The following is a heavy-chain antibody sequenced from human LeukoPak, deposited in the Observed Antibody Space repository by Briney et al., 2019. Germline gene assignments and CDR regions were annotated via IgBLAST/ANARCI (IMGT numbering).Heavy chain of an antibody. V-gene: IGHV3-9*01. Sequence: PGGSLRLSCAASGFTFDDYAMHWVRQAPGKGLEWVSSISWNSGSIGYADSVKGRFTISRDNAKNSLYLQMNSLRAEDTALYYCAKDGGSSLYYYGMDVWGQGTTVTVSS. D-gene: IGHD6-13*01. CDR3: AKDGGSSLYYYGMDV. J-gene: IGHJ6*02. CDR1: GFTFDDYA. CDR2: ISWNSGSI.